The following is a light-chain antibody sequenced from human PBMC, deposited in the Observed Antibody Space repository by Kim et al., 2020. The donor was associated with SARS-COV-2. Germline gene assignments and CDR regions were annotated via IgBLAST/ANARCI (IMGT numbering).Light chain of an antibody. V-gene: IGLV2-14*03. CDR2: DVS. Sequence: QSALTQPASVSGSPGQSITISCTGTSSDVGGYNYVSWYQQHPGKAPKLMIYDVSNRPSGVSNRFSVSKTGNTASLTISGLQAEYEADYYCSSYTSSSYVVFGGGTQLTVL. CDR1: SSDVGGYNY. CDR3: SSYTSSSYVV. J-gene: IGLJ2*01.